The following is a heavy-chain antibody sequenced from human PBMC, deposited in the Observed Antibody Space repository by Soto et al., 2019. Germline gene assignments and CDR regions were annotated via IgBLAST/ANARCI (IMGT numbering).Heavy chain of an antibody. Sequence: GGSLRLSCTASGFTLQNYAMAWVRQAPGKGLEWVSTLIGGHYGTAYSYSVKGRFTVSRDNSKNCLYLQMNSLGVEDTAMYFCAKGKSTVDIDWYDPWGQGSLVTVSS. J-gene: IGHJ5*02. V-gene: IGHV3-23*01. D-gene: IGHD5-12*01. CDR3: AKGKSTVDIDWYDP. CDR1: GFTLQNYA. CDR2: LIGGHYGT.